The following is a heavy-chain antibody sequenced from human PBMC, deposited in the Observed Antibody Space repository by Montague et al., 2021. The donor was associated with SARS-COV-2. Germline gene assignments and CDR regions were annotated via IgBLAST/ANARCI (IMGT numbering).Heavy chain of an antibody. CDR3: ARQGSDYCSSTSCYGADHPFDI. CDR2: ISYIGST. J-gene: IGHJ3*02. CDR1: GGTISSYY. V-gene: IGHV4-59*01. Sequence: SETLSLTCTVSGGTISSYYYSWIRQPPGKALEWIGYISYIGSTNXNPXLKSRVTVSTDTSKNQFSLKLSSVTAADSAVYYCARQGSDYCSSTSCYGADHPFDIWGQGTMVTVSS. D-gene: IGHD2-2*01.